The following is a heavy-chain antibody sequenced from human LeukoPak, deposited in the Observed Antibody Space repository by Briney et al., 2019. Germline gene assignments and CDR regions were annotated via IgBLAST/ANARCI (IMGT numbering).Heavy chain of an antibody. V-gene: IGHV3-30-3*01. D-gene: IGHD1-7*01. CDR1: GFTFSSYA. J-gene: IGHJ6*02. Sequence: AGGSLRLSCAASGFTFSSYAMHWVRQAPGKGLEWVAVISYDGSNKYYADSVKGRFTTSRDNSKNTLYLQMNSLRAEDTAVYYCARDHLTGTTFTYYYGMDVWGQGTTVTVSS. CDR2: ISYDGSNK. CDR3: ARDHLTGTTFTYYYGMDV.